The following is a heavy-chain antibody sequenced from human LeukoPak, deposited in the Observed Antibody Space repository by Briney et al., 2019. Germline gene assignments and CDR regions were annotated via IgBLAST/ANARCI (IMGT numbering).Heavy chain of an antibody. CDR3: ARTDYGNDY. CDR2: ISGSGGTT. V-gene: IGHV3-23*01. D-gene: IGHD4-17*01. Sequence: GGSLRLSCAASGFTFSNYAMSWVRQAPGKGLEWVSGISGSGGTTYYADSVKGRFTISRDNSKNTLYLQMNSLRAEDTAVYYCARTDYGNDYWGQGTLVTVSS. CDR1: GFTFSNYA. J-gene: IGHJ4*02.